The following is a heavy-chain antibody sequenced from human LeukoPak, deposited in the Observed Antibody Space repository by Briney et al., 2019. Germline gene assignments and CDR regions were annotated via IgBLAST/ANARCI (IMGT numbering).Heavy chain of an antibody. Sequence: ASVKVSCKPSGYTFTSYGITWVRQAPGQGLEWMGRISAYNGNTDYAQKFQGRVTMTTDTSTSTAYMELRSLRSDDTAVYYCARGGDYEYFQHWGQGTLVTVSS. CDR2: ISAYNGNT. D-gene: IGHD4-17*01. V-gene: IGHV1-18*01. CDR3: ARGGDYEYFQH. J-gene: IGHJ1*01. CDR1: GYTFTSYG.